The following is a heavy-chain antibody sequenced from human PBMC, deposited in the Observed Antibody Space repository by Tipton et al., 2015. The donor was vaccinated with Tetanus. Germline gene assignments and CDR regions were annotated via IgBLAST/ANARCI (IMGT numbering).Heavy chain of an antibody. CDR1: GHTVSVSY. CDR3: ATNRVTTHDWFDP. CDR2: INPKSGVT. D-gene: IGHD4-11*01. J-gene: IGHJ5*02. Sequence: QSGAEVKKPGASVRVSCKPSGHTVSVSYIHWVRQAPGQGLQRLGWINPKSGVTKYSHHFQDRITLTRDTSIATVYMEVSRLTSDDTAVYYCATNRVTTHDWFDPWGPGTLVTVSS. V-gene: IGHV1-2*02.